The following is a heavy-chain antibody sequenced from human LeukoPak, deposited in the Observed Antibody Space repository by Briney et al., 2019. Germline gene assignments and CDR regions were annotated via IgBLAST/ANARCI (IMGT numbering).Heavy chain of an antibody. CDR1: GFTFSNYG. Sequence: GGSLRLSCVASGFTFSNYGMNWVRQAPGKGLEWVAFIWYDGNHQRLAESVKGRFAISRDNSKNIVYLEMNSLRVEDTAVYYCAKDLLMTQLAVTAPFDYWGQGTLVTVSS. D-gene: IGHD2-21*02. V-gene: IGHV3-30*02. CDR2: IWYDGNHQ. CDR3: AKDLLMTQLAVTAPFDY. J-gene: IGHJ4*02.